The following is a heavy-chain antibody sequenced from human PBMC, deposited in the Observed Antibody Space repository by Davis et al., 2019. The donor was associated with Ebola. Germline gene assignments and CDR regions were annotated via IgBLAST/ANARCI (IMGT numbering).Heavy chain of an antibody. CDR3: ARGMIWDGSGSYDY. CDR2: IIPILGIA. V-gene: IGHV1-69*10. D-gene: IGHD3-10*01. CDR1: GGTFSSYA. J-gene: IGHJ4*02. Sequence: SVKVSCKASGGTFSSYAISWVRQAPGQGLEWMGGIIPILGIANYAQKFQGRVTITADESTSTAYMELRSLRSDDTAFYYCARGMIWDGSGSYDYWGQGTLVTVSS.